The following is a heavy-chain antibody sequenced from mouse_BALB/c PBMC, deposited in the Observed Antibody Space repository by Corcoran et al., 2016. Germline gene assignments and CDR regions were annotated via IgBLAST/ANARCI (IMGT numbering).Heavy chain of an antibody. CDR2: IYPSDSYT. Sequence: QVQLQQPGAELVRPGASVKLSCKASGYTFTSYWINWVKQRPGQGLEWIGNIYPSDSYTNYNQKFKDKATLTVDKSSSTAYMQLSSPTSEDSAVYYCTKGITDYYYAMDYWGQGTSVTVSS. D-gene: IGHD2-4*01. CDR1: GYTFTSYW. J-gene: IGHJ4*01. CDR3: TKGITDYYYAMDY. V-gene: IGHV1-69*02.